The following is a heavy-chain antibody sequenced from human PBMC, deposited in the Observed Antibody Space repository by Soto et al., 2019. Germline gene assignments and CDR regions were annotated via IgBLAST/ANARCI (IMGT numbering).Heavy chain of an antibody. Sequence: SETLSLTCTVSGGSISSYYWSWIRQPPGKGLEWIGYIYYSGSTNYNPSLKSRVTISVDTSKNQFSLKLSSVTAADTAVYYCATDTLYYYGSGSYYDRYYYGMDVWGQGTTVTV. V-gene: IGHV4-59*08. J-gene: IGHJ6*02. CDR1: GGSISSYY. D-gene: IGHD3-10*01. CDR3: ATDTLYYYGSGSYYDRYYYGMDV. CDR2: IYYSGST.